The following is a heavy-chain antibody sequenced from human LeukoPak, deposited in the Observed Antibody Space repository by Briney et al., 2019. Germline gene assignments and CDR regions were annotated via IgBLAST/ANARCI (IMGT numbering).Heavy chain of an antibody. CDR2: IYYSGST. CDR3: ASDKGYSNNYFDY. J-gene: IGHJ4*02. D-gene: IGHD6-13*01. V-gene: IGHV4-39*02. CDR1: GGSISSGDYY. Sequence: SETLSLTCTVSGGSISSGDYYWSWIRQPPGKGLEWIGNIYYSGSTYYNPSLKSRVTISVDTSKNQFSLKLSSMTAADTAVYYCASDKGYSNNYFDYWGQGTLVTVSS.